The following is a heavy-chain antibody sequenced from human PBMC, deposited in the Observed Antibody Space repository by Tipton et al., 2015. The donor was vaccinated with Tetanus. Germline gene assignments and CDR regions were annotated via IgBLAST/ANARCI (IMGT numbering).Heavy chain of an antibody. Sequence: GLVKPSETLSLTCSVSGAPVTSGRHHWSWIRLAPGRGLEWIGFVSDSGSTNYNPSVRGRVAISLDTSKNQFSRDLTSVTAADTAVYYCARDSSLGSNSWAFDLWGRGTTVTVSS. CDR3: ARDSSLGSNSWAFDL. CDR1: GAPVTSGRHH. D-gene: IGHD4-23*01. J-gene: IGHJ3*01. CDR2: VSDSGST. V-gene: IGHV4-61*01.